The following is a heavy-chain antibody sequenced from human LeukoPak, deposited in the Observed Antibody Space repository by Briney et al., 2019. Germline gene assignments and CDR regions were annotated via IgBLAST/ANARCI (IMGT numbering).Heavy chain of an antibody. CDR2: IWYDGSNK. Sequence: GGSLRLSCAASGFTFSSYGMHWVRQAPGKGLEWVAVIWYDGSNKYYADSVKGRFTISRDNSKNTLYLQMSSLRAEDTAVYYCARDRGFGELLLFDYWGQGTLVTVSS. J-gene: IGHJ4*02. D-gene: IGHD3-10*01. CDR3: ARDRGFGELLLFDY. V-gene: IGHV3-33*01. CDR1: GFTFSSYG.